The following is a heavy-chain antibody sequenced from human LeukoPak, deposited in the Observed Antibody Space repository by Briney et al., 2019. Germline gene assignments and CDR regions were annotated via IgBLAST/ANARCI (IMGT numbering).Heavy chain of an antibody. CDR3: ARKIGDYYDNDAFDI. Sequence: SETLSLTCTVSGGSIRSSYYYWGWIRQPPGKGLEWIGSIYDSGSTYYNPSRKSRVTMSVDTSKNQFSLKLSSVTAVDTAVYYCARKIGDYYDNDAFDIWGQGTMVTVSS. CDR2: IYDSGST. J-gene: IGHJ3*02. CDR1: GGSIRSSYYY. D-gene: IGHD3-22*01. V-gene: IGHV4-39*07.